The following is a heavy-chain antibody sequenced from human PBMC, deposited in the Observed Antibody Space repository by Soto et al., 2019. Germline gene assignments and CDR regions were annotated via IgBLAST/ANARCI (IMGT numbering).Heavy chain of an antibody. CDR2: ISGGSKSI. D-gene: IGHD1-26*01. V-gene: IGHV3-48*01. CDR3: ARDFVVGGPTINYYYGMDV. J-gene: IGHJ6*02. Sequence: GGSLRLSCVASGFTFSSHSMNWVRQAPGKGLEWVSYISGGSKSIYYAASVKGRFTISRDNAKNSLYLEMNSLRAEDTAVYYCARDFVVGGPTINYYYGMDVWGQGTTVTVSS. CDR1: GFTFSSHS.